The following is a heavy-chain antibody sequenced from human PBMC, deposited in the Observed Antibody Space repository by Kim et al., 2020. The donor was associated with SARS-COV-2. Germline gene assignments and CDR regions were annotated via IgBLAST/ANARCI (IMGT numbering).Heavy chain of an antibody. J-gene: IGHJ6*02. V-gene: IGHV1-24*01. CDR1: GYTLTELS. CDR2: FDPEDGET. CDR3: ATAYCSSTSCYTTNYYGMDV. D-gene: IGHD2-2*02. Sequence: ASVKVSCKVSGYTLTELSMHWVRQAPGKGLEWMGGFDPEDGETIYAQKFQGRVTMTEDTSTDTAYMELSSLRSEDTAVYYCATAYCSSTSCYTTNYYGMDVWGQGTTVTVSS.